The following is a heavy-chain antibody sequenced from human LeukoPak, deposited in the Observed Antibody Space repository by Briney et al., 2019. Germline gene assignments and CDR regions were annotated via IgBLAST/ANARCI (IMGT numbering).Heavy chain of an antibody. CDR3: AMTVSSSSPWYYYYYMDV. CDR2: IYYSGST. CDR1: GGSISSHY. V-gene: IGHV4-59*11. J-gene: IGHJ6*03. D-gene: IGHD6-6*01. Sequence: KPSETPSLTCTVPGGSISSHYWSWIRQPPGKGLEWIGYIYYSGSTHYNPSLKSRVTISVDTSTNQFSLKLSSVTAAHTAVYYCAMTVSSSSPWYYYYYMDVWGKGTTVTVSS.